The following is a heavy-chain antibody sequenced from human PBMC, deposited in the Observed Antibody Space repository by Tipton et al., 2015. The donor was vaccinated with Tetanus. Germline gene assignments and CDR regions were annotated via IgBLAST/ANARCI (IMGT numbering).Heavy chain of an antibody. V-gene: IGHV1-18*01. Sequence: QVQLVQSGAEVKKPGASVKVSCKASGYTFNTFGISWVRQAPGQGLEWIGWISVYNGNTNYGQNVQGRVTMTTDTPTSTAYMELRSLRSDDTAVYYCARDPSGGVRYFDYWGQGTLVTVSS. J-gene: IGHJ4*02. CDR3: ARDPSGGVRYFDY. D-gene: IGHD2-8*01. CDR1: GYTFNTFG. CDR2: ISVYNGNT.